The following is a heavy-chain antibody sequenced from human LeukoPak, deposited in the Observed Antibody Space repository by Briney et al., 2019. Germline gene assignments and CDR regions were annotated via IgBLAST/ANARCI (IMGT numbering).Heavy chain of an antibody. CDR1: GFTFRSYA. V-gene: IGHV3-23*01. D-gene: IGHD2/OR15-2a*01. CDR2: ISISGDT. J-gene: IGHJ3*02. Sequence: PGGSLRLSCAASGFTFRSYAMSWVRQAPGKGLDWVSVISISGDTYYADSVKGRFTISRDNSKSTLFLQINGLRAEDTAVYYCATHRFYVTDPFDIWGQGTMVTVSS. CDR3: ATHRFYVTDPFDI.